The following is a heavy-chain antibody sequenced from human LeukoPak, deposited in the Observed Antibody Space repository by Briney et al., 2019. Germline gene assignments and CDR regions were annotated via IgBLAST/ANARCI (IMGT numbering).Heavy chain of an antibody. CDR3: ARDAAMARGIFDY. Sequence: PSETLSLTCTVSGGSISSYYWSWIRQPLGKGLEWIGYIYYSGSTNYNPSLKSRVTISVDTSKNQFSLKLSSVTAADTAVYYCARDAAMARGIFDYWGQGTLVTVSS. CDR2: IYYSGST. V-gene: IGHV4-59*01. J-gene: IGHJ4*02. CDR1: GGSISSYY. D-gene: IGHD3-10*01.